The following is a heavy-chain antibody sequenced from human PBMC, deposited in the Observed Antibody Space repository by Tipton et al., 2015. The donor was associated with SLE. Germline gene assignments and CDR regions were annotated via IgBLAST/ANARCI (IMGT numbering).Heavy chain of an antibody. CDR1: GGSISSYY. J-gene: IGHJ6*02. D-gene: IGHD6-13*01. CDR2: IYYSGST. V-gene: IGHV4-59*01. CDR3: AREAAYYYGMDV. Sequence: LRLSCTVSGGSISSYYWSWIRQPPGKGLEWIGYIYYSGSTNYNPSLKSRVTISVDTSKNQFSLKLSSVTAADTAVYYCAREAAYYYGMDVWGQGTTVTVSS.